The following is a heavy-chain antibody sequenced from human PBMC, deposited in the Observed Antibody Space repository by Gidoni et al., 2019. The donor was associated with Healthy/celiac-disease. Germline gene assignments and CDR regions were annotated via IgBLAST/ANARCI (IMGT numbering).Heavy chain of an antibody. Sequence: QVQLVESGGGVVKPGGSLRLSCAASGFTLSDYYMSWIRQAPGKGLEWVSYISSSGSTIYYADSVKGRFTISRDNAKNSLYLQMNSLGAEDRAVYYCAGGDYYGSGSYHDAFDIWGQGTMVTVSS. CDR2: ISSSGSTI. V-gene: IGHV3-11*01. D-gene: IGHD3-10*01. CDR1: GFTLSDYY. CDR3: AGGDYYGSGSYHDAFDI. J-gene: IGHJ3*02.